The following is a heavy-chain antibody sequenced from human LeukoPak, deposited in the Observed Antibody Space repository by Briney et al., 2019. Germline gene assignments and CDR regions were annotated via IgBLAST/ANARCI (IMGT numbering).Heavy chain of an antibody. V-gene: IGHV3-15*01. Sequence: PGGSLRLSCAASGFTFSDAWMSWVRQAPGKGLEWVGRIKSKTDGGTTDYAAPVKGRFTISRDDSKNTLYLQMNSLKTEDTAVYYCTTRGGSFSIFDYWGQGTLVTVSS. D-gene: IGHD1-26*01. CDR2: IKSKTDGGTT. J-gene: IGHJ4*02. CDR3: TTRGGSFSIFDY. CDR1: GFTFSDAW.